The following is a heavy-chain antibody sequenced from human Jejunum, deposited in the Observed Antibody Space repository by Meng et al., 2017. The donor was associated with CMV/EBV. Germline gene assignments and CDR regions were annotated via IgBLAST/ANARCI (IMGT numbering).Heavy chain of an antibody. Sequence: QVQLVQSGEEVKKPGASVKVSCKASGYTFTNYVINWVRQAPGQGLEWMGWISGYNGNTNYAQNFQGRVTLTTDTSTSTAYMELRSLRSDDTAVYYCARDRNVPGNSEFDYWGQGTLVTVSS. CDR2: ISGYNGNT. J-gene: IGHJ4*02. CDR1: GYTFTNYV. V-gene: IGHV1-18*01. CDR3: ARDRNVPGNSEFDY. D-gene: IGHD6-19*01.